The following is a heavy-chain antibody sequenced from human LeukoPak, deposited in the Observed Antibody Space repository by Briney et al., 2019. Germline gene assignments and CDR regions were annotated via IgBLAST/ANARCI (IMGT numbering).Heavy chain of an antibody. CDR2: IYSGGST. V-gene: IGHV3-53*04. CDR3: ARGRGLRFGRWFDP. Sequence: PGGSLRLSCAASGFTVSSNYMSWVRQAPGKGLEWVSVIYSGGSTYYADSVKGRFTISRHNSKNTLYLQMNSLRAEDTAVYYCARGRGLRFGRWFDPWGQGTLVTVSS. J-gene: IGHJ5*02. CDR1: GFTVSSNY. D-gene: IGHD3-3*01.